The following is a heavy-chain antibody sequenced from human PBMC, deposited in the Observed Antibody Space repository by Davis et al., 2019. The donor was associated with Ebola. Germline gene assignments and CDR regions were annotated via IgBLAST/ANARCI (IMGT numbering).Heavy chain of an antibody. Sequence: SETLSLTCTVSGGSITISGYYWVWIRQPPGKGLEWIGEINHSGSTNYNPSLKSRVTISVDTSKNQFSLKLSSVTAADTAVYYCARAWNLGYCSGGSCYSPYYYYGMDVWGQGTTVTVSS. CDR1: GGSITISGYY. V-gene: IGHV4-39*07. J-gene: IGHJ6*02. CDR2: INHSGST. D-gene: IGHD2-15*01. CDR3: ARAWNLGYCSGGSCYSPYYYYGMDV.